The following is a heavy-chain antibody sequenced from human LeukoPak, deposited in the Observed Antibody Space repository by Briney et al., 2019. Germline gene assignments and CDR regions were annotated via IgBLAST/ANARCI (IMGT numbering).Heavy chain of an antibody. D-gene: IGHD3-9*01. Sequence: GGSLRLSCAASGFTFSTYWMRWVRQAPGKGLVWVSRIKGDGSSTSYADSVKGRFTISRDNAKNTLYLQMNSLRAEDTAVYYCAREDILTGFDYWGQGTLVTVSS. CDR3: AREDILTGFDY. V-gene: IGHV3-74*01. J-gene: IGHJ4*02. CDR2: IKGDGSST. CDR1: GFTFSTYW.